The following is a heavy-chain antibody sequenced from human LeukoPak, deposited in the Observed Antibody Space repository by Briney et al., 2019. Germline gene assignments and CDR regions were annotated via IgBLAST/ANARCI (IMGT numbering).Heavy chain of an antibody. CDR1: GFIFSSYA. J-gene: IGHJ4*02. D-gene: IGHD3-3*02. Sequence: GGSLRLSCAGSGFIFSSYAMAWVRQAPGKGLEGVSATSESGDTTFYAGSVKGRFTTSRDNSKNTLYLQMNSLRAEDTAVYYCAKTGIGQNFDYWGQGTLVTVSS. CDR3: AKTGIGQNFDY. CDR2: TSESGDTT. V-gene: IGHV3-23*01.